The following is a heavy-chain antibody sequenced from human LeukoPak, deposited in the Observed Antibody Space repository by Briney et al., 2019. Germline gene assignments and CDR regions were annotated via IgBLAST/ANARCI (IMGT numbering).Heavy chain of an antibody. V-gene: IGHV4-31*11. Sequence: PSETLSLTCAVTGGSISGGVYYWNWVRQHPGKGLGWIGCIHPTGNLYYNPSLAGRSTISVDTSKSHFSLNLTSVTAADTAVYYCARGADAYKVAYWSQGTLVTVSS. CDR3: ARGADAYKVAY. CDR2: IHPTGNL. CDR1: GGSISGGVYY. D-gene: IGHD5-24*01. J-gene: IGHJ4*02.